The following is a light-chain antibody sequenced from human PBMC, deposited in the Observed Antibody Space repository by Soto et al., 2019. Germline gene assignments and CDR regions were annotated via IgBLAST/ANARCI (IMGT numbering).Light chain of an antibody. Sequence: SYELTQPPSVSVSPGQTASITCSGDKLGDKYACWYQQKPGQSPGLVIYQDSKRPSGIPERFSGSNSGNTATLTISGTQAMDEADYYCQAWDSSTASYVFGTGTKLTVL. CDR1: KLGDKY. CDR2: QDS. V-gene: IGLV3-1*01. CDR3: QAWDSSTASYV. J-gene: IGLJ1*01.